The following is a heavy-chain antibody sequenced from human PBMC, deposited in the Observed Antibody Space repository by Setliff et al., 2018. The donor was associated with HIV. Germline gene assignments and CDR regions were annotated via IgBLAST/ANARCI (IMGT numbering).Heavy chain of an antibody. CDR1: GYTFTDYY. CDR2: INPKSGVT. J-gene: IGHJ4*02. V-gene: IGHV1-2*06. Sequence: ASVKVSCKASGYTFTDYYIHWVRQAPGHGLEWVGRINPKSGVTSYAQNFRARVTMTRDTSSTTAYMELSTLRSDDTALYYCARDLIRITPHGDLPFWGQGTLVTVSA. CDR3: ARDLIRITPHGDLPF. D-gene: IGHD2-15*01.